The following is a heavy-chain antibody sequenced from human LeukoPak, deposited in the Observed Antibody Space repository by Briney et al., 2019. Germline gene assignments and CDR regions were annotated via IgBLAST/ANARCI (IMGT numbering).Heavy chain of an antibody. CDR3: ARCRGSPTDAFDI. Sequence: SVKVSCKASGGTFSSYAISWVRQAPGQGLEWMGGIIPIFGTANYAQKFQGRVTITADESTSTAYMELSSLRSEDTAVYYCARCRGSPTDAFDIWGQGTTVTVSS. D-gene: IGHD3-10*01. V-gene: IGHV1-69*01. CDR1: GGTFSSYA. J-gene: IGHJ3*02. CDR2: IIPIFGTA.